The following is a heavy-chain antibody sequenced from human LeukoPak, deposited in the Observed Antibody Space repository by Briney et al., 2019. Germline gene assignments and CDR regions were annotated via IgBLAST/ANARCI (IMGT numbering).Heavy chain of an antibody. CDR1: GDSLRDSSYY. CDR3: ARDTHCSSSSCYIEDI. CDR2: VYSSGST. V-gene: IGHV4-39*07. D-gene: IGHD2-2*01. Sequence: SETLSLTCTVSGDSLRDSSYYWAWIRPPPGKGLEWIGSVYSSGSTYYAPSLKSRVTISVDTAKNQFSLKLTSVTAADTAVYYCARDTHCSSSSCYIEDIWGQGTMVIVSS. J-gene: IGHJ3*02.